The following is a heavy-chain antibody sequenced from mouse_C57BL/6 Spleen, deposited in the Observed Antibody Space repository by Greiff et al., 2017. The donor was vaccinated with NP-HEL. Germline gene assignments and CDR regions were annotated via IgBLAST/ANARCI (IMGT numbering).Heavy chain of an antibody. CDR1: GYTFTSYW. V-gene: IGHV1-55*01. CDR3: ARDYGTPYYFDY. D-gene: IGHD1-1*01. J-gene: IGHJ2*01. Sequence: VKLQQPGAELVKPGASVKMSCKASGYTFTSYWITWVKQRPGQGLEWIGDIYPGSGSTNYNEKFKSKATLTVDTSSSTAYMQLSSLTSEDSAVYYCARDYGTPYYFDYWGQGTTLTVSS. CDR2: IYPGSGST.